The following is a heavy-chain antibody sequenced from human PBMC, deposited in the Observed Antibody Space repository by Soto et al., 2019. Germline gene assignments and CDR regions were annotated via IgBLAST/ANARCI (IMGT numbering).Heavy chain of an antibody. CDR1: GGSISSGDYY. J-gene: IGHJ5*02. CDR2: IYYSGST. CDR3: ARYSYGYVDVWFDP. V-gene: IGHV4-30-4*01. Sequence: QVQLQESGPGLVKPSQTLSLTCTVSGGSISSGDYYWSWIRQPPGKGLEWIGYIYYSGSTYYNPYQKSRVPIAGDTSQNQFSLKLSSVTAADTAVYYCARYSYGYVDVWFDPWGQGTLVTVSS. D-gene: IGHD5-18*01.